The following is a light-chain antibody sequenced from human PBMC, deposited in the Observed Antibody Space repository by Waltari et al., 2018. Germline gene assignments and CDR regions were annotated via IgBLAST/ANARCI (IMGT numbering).Light chain of an antibody. V-gene: IGKV1-5*03. CDR1: QSVGTW. CDR2: MAS. J-gene: IGKJ2*01. CDR3: QQYSSFYT. Sequence: DIQMTQSPSTLSASVGDRVTISRRASQSVGTWLAWYQQTPGKAPKLLIYMASSLESGVPSRFSGSGSGTEFTLTISSLQPDDFATYSCQQYSSFYTFGQGTKLDI.